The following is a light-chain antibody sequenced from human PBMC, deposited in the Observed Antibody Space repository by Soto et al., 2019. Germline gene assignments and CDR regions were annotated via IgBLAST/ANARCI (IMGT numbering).Light chain of an antibody. CDR3: MQATHWPIT. CDR1: QSLGYGDGIAY. Sequence: DVVMTQSPLSLPVTLGQPASISCRANQSLGYGDGIAYFSWFQQRPGRSPRRLIYKVSNRDSGVPARFSGSGSGTDFALKISRVEADDVGVYYCMQATHWPITFGQGTRREIK. V-gene: IGKV2-30*01. CDR2: KVS. J-gene: IGKJ5*01.